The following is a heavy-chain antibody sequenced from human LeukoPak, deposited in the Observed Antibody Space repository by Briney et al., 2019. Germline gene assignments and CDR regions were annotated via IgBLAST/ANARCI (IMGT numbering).Heavy chain of an antibody. CDR1: GGSISSYY. D-gene: IGHD3-22*01. Sequence: PSETLSLTCTVSGGSISSYYWSWIRQPPGKGLEWIGYIYYSGSTNYNPSLKSRVPILVGMSKDQFSLKLCSVTAADTAVYYCARGGDSSGFAFDYWGQGTLVTVSS. CDR2: IYYSGST. J-gene: IGHJ4*02. V-gene: IGHV4-59*08. CDR3: ARGGDSSGFAFDY.